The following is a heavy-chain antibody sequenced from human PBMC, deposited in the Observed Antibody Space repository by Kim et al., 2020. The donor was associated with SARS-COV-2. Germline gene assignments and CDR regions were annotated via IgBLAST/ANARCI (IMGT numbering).Heavy chain of an antibody. J-gene: IGHJ2*01. Sequence: GGSLRLSCAASGFTFNSYAMTWVRQAPGKGLEWVSAIRAGGSTCYADSVKGRFTISRDDAKNTLYLQMNSLRAEDTALYHCARGGRGWFFDLWGRGTLVTVSS. CDR3: ARGGRGWFFDL. D-gene: IGHD3-10*01. CDR2: IRAGGST. V-gene: IGHV3-23*01. CDR1: GFTFNSYA.